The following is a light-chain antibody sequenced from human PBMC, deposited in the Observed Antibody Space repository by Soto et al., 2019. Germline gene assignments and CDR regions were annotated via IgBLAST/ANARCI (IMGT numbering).Light chain of an antibody. CDR2: DAS. CDR3: KQRSNWPPT. J-gene: IGKJ4*01. CDR1: PSVSSY. V-gene: IGKV3-11*01. Sequence: EIVLTQSPATLSLSPGERATLHCTDSPSVSSYLAWYQQKPGQAPRLLIYDASNRATGIPARFSGSGSGTDFTLTISSLETEDFAVYYCKQRSNWPPTFGGGTKVDIK.